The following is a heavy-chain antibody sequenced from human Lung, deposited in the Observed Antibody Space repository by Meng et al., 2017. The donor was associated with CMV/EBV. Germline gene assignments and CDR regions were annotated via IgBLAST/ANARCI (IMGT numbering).Heavy chain of an antibody. J-gene: IGHJ4*02. CDR3: AREAGRDGYATPKFDY. Sequence: GPLPESGPGLVKPSQTLSLTCTVSGGSIGSGGYYWSWIRQHPGKGLEWIGYIYYTGSTFYNPSLKSRVTISVDTSKNQFSLKLIPATAADTAVYYCAREAGRDGYATPKFDYWGQGTLVTVSS. D-gene: IGHD5-24*01. V-gene: IGHV4-31*03. CDR2: IYYTGST. CDR1: GGSIGSGGYY.